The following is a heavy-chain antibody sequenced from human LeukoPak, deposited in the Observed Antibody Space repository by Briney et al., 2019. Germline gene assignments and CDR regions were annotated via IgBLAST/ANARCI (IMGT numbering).Heavy chain of an antibody. J-gene: IGHJ4*02. D-gene: IGHD2-2*01. CDR2: ISGSGGNP. CDR1: GFTFSNYA. V-gene: IGHV3-23*01. CDR3: AKGLSTSYYSDFDY. Sequence: PGGSLRLSCAASGFTFSNYAMTWVRQAPGKGLELVSGISGSGGNPYYADSVKGRFTISRDNSKNTVYLQMNSLRADDTAVYYCAKGLSTSYYSDFDYWGQGTLVTVSS.